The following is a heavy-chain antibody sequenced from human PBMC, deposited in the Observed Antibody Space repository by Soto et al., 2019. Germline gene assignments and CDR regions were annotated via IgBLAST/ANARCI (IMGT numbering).Heavy chain of an antibody. D-gene: IGHD3-10*01. CDR2: IYYTGST. J-gene: IGHJ4*02. Sequence: SETLSLTCTVSGDSISTFYWSWIRQPPGKGLEWTGYIYYTGSTNYNPSLKSRVTMSVDTSKKQFSLKLTSVTAADTAVYYCARQRGNYFDYWGQGSLVTVSP. CDR1: GDSISTFY. CDR3: ARQRGNYFDY. V-gene: IGHV4-59*01.